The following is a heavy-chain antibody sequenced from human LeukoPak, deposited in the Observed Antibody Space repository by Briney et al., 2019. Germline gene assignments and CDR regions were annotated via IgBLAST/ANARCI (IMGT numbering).Heavy chain of an antibody. CDR2: IIPIFGTA. D-gene: IGHD2-2*01. V-gene: IGHV1-69*01. CDR3: ARAGYQLLSNDAFDI. Sequence: SVKVSCKASGGTFSSYAISWVRQAPGQGLEWMGGIIPIFGTANYAQKFQGRVTITADESTSTAYMELSSPRSEDTAVYYCARAGYQLLSNDAFDIWGQGTMVTVSS. CDR1: GGTFSSYA. J-gene: IGHJ3*02.